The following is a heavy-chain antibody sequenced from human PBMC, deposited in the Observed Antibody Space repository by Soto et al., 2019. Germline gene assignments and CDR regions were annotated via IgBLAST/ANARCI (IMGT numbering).Heavy chain of an antibody. J-gene: IGHJ4*02. CDR2: IWYDGSNK. CDR1: GFTFSSYV. CDR3: ARVSGYSYGSLDY. V-gene: IGHV3-33*01. Sequence: QVQLVESGGGVVQPGRSLRLSCAASGFTFSSYVMHWVRQAPGKGLEWVAVIWYDGSNKYYADSVKGRFTISRDNSKNTLYLQMNSLRAEDTAVYYCARVSGYSYGSLDYWGQGTLVTVSS. D-gene: IGHD5-18*01.